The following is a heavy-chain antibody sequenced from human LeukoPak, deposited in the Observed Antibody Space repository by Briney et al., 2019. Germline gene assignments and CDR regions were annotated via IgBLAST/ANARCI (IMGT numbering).Heavy chain of an antibody. D-gene: IGHD4-17*01. Sequence: GGSLRLSCAASGFSFSSYSMNWVRQAPGKGLEWVSSISSSSTYIYYADSVKGRFTISRDNAKNSLYLQMNSLRAEDTALYYCAKDFRATVTSGVWFDPWGQGTLVTVSS. J-gene: IGHJ5*02. CDR2: ISSSSTYI. V-gene: IGHV3-21*04. CDR3: AKDFRATVTSGVWFDP. CDR1: GFSFSSYS.